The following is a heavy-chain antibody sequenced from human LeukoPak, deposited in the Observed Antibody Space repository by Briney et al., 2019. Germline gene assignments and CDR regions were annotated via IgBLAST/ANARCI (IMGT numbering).Heavy chain of an antibody. D-gene: IGHD3-10*01. CDR3: AKAGYGSELPAYFDY. V-gene: IGHV3-9*01. J-gene: IGHJ4*02. CDR1: GFTFDDYA. Sequence: SLRLSCAASGFTFDDYAMHWVRQAPGKGLEWVSGISWSSGGIGYADSVKGRFTISRDNAKSSLYLQMNSLRAEDTALYYCAKAGYGSELPAYFDYWGQGTLVTVSS. CDR2: ISWSSGGI.